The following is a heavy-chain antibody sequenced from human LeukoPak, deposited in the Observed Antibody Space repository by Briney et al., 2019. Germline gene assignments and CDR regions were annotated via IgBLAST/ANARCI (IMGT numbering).Heavy chain of an antibody. Sequence: PSQTLSLTCTVSGGSISSGSYYWSWIRPPAGKGLEWIGRIYTSGSTNYNPSLKSRVTISVDTSKNQFSLKLSSVTAADTAVYYCARDNYGSLQAFDIWGQGTMVTVSS. V-gene: IGHV4-61*02. CDR2: IYTSGST. J-gene: IGHJ3*02. D-gene: IGHD3-10*01. CDR1: GGSISSGSYY. CDR3: ARDNYGSLQAFDI.